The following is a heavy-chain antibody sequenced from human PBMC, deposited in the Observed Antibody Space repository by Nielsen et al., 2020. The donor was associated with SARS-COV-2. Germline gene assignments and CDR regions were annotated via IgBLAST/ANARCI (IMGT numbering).Heavy chain of an antibody. D-gene: IGHD5-18*01. V-gene: IGHV3-23*01. Sequence: GGSLRLSCAASGFTFSNYAMSWVRQAPGKGLEWISSISGSGDATHYADSVKGRFTISRDNSKNTLYLQMENLRAEDTAVYYCAKGHSVQSGYSYGLNDYWGQGTLVTVSS. J-gene: IGHJ4*02. CDR2: ISGSGDAT. CDR1: GFTFSNYA. CDR3: AKGHSVQSGYSYGLNDY.